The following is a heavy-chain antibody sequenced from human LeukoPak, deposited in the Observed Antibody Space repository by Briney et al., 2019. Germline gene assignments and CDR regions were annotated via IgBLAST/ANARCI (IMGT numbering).Heavy chain of an antibody. CDR3: ARVRDSSSWFLPFDC. J-gene: IGHJ4*02. Sequence: GGSLRLSCAASGFTFSSYWMHWVRHAPGKGLVWVSRINSDGSSTSYADSVKGRFTISRDNAKNTLYLQMNSLRAEDTAVYYCARVRDSSSWFLPFDCWGQGTLVTVSS. CDR1: GFTFSSYW. D-gene: IGHD6-13*01. CDR2: INSDGSST. V-gene: IGHV3-74*01.